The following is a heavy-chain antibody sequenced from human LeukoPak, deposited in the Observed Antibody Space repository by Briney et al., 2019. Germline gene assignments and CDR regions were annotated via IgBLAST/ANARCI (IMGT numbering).Heavy chain of an antibody. CDR1: GGSISSYY. D-gene: IGHD6-19*01. J-gene: IGHJ4*02. V-gene: IGHV4-59*08. CDR3: ARHSGEGIAVFDY. CDR2: IYYSGST. Sequence: KASETLSLTCTVSGGSISSYYWSWIRQPPGKGLEWIGYIYYSGSTNYNPSLKSRVTISVDTSKNQFSLKLSSVTAADTAVYYCARHSGEGIAVFDYWGQGTLVTVSS.